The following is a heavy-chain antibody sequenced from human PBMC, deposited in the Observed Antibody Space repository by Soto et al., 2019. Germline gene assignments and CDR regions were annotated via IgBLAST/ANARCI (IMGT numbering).Heavy chain of an antibody. CDR3: AKALRGDYVADAFDI. J-gene: IGHJ3*02. V-gene: IGHV3-30*18. Sequence: PGGSLRLSCAASGFTFSSYGTHWVRQAPGKGLEWVAGISYDGSNTYYADCVKGRFTISRDNSKNTLYLQMNSLRAEDTAVYYCAKALRGDYVADAFDIWGQGTMVTVSS. CDR2: ISYDGSNT. CDR1: GFTFSSYG. D-gene: IGHD4-17*01.